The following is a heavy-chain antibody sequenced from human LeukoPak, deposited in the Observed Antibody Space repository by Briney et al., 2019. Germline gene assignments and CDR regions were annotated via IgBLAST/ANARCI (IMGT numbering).Heavy chain of an antibody. Sequence: GGSLRLSCAASGFIFSSAWMNWVRQAPGKGLEWVGRIKSGGTTDYAAPVKGRFTISRDDSKDTLYLQMNSLRAEDTAVYYCARLGATSDYWGQGTLVTVSS. V-gene: IGHV3-15*01. J-gene: IGHJ4*02. CDR2: IKSGGTT. CDR1: GFIFSSAW. CDR3: ARLGATSDY. D-gene: IGHD1-26*01.